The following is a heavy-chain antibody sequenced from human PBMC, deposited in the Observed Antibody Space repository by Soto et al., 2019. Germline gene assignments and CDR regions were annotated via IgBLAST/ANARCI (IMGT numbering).Heavy chain of an antibody. CDR3: ARVKVGEFVPSAPSLYGMDV. V-gene: IGHV1-69*18. Sequence: QVQLVQSGAGVKKPGSSVKVSCKASGGTFSRYTITWVRQAPGQGLEWMGRIIPMFGTVSYAQKFQGRVTISADESRSTAYRVLTSLRSEDTAVYYCARVKVGEFVPSAPSLYGMDVWGQGTTVTVSS. J-gene: IGHJ6*02. CDR1: GGTFSRYT. D-gene: IGHD3-16*01. CDR2: IIPMFGTV.